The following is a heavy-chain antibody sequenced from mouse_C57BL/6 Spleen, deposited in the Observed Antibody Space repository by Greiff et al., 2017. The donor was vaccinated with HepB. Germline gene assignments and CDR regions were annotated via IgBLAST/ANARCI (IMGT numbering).Heavy chain of an antibody. J-gene: IGHJ1*03. CDR3: ARRGFYYGSSYSRYWYFDV. V-gene: IGHV1-69*01. Sequence: QVQLQQPGAELVMPGASVNLSCKASGYTLTSYGIPWVKQRPGQGLEGIGEIDPPDSYTNYNQKFKGKSTLTVDKSSSTAYMQLSSLTSEDSAVYYCARRGFYYGSSYSRYWYFDVWGTGTTVTVSS. D-gene: IGHD1-1*01. CDR2: IDPPDSYT. CDR1: GYTLTSYG.